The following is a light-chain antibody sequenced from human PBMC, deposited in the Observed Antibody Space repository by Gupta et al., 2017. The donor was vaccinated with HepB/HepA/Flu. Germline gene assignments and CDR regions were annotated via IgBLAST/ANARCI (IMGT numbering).Light chain of an antibody. CDR3: RQSLQAPRT. CDR2: LGS. V-gene: IGKV2-28*01. Sequence: DIVMTQSSLSLPVTPGEPAIISCWSSQSLLASNGYNYLDWYLQKPGQSPQLLIYLGSMRASGVPDRFSGSGSGTDFTLKIAMVDAEDVGVYYCRQSLQAPRTFGGGTKVDIK. J-gene: IGKJ4*01. CDR1: QSLLASNGYNY.